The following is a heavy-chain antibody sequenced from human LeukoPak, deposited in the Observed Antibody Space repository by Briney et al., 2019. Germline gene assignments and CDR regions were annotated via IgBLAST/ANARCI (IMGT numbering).Heavy chain of an antibody. V-gene: IGHV3-33*01. J-gene: IGHJ5*02. CDR3: ARDRYYYDSSGYYYL. CDR1: GFTFSSYG. CDR2: IWYDGSNK. D-gene: IGHD3-22*01. Sequence: PGGSLRLSCAASGFTFSSYGMHWVSQAPGKGLEWVAVIWYDGSNKYYADSVKGRFTISRDNSKNTLYLQMNSLRAEDTAVYYCARDRYYYDSSGYYYLWGQGTLVTVSS.